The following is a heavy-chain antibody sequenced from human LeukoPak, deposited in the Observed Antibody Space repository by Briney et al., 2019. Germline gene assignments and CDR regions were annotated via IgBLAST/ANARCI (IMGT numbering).Heavy chain of an antibody. CDR2: IYTSGST. J-gene: IGHJ2*01. V-gene: IGHV4-61*02. D-gene: IGHD6-19*01. CDR1: GGSISRGSYY. Sequence: PSQTLSLTCTVSGGSISRGSYYWGWVRQPGGKGLEWIERIYTSGSTNYNPSLESRVTISVDTSKNQYSLKLSSVTAADTAVYYCARDRGQWLVDWYFDLWGRGTLVTVSS. CDR3: ARDRGQWLVDWYFDL.